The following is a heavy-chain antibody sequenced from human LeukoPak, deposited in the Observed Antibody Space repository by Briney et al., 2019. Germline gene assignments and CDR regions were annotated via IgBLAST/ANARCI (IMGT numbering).Heavy chain of an antibody. CDR1: GYTFTSYG. D-gene: IGHD6-19*01. Sequence: ASVKVSCKASGYTFTSYGISWVRQAPGQGLEWMGWISAYNGNTSYAQTLQGRVAMTTDTSTSTAYIQLRGLRTEDTAVYYCARVAVAGNNGWFDPWGEGTRVSVS. V-gene: IGHV1-18*01. CDR2: ISAYNGNT. J-gene: IGHJ5*02. CDR3: ARVAVAGNNGWFDP.